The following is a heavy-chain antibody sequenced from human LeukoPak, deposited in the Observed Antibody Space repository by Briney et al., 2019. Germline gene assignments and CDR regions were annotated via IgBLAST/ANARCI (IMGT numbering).Heavy chain of an antibody. D-gene: IGHD4-17*01. CDR2: IIPILGIA. CDR1: GGTFSSYA. CDR3: ARVRSATVTYYYYYGMDV. V-gene: IGHV1-69*04. J-gene: IGHJ6*02. Sequence: GASVKVSCKASGGTFSSYAISWVRQAPGQGLEWMGRIIPILGIANYAQKFQGRVTMTRDTSISTAYMELSRLRSDDTAVYYCARVRSATVTYYYYYGMDVWGQGTTVTVSS.